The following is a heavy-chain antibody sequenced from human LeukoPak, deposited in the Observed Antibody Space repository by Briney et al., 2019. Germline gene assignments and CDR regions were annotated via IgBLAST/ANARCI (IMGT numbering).Heavy chain of an antibody. J-gene: IGHJ4*02. Sequence: PSQTLSLTCTVSGGSISTGSYYWSWIRQPAGKRLEWIGRIYTSGGTNYNPSLKSRVTISVDTSKDQFSLKLTSVTAADTAVYFCARGYCSGGSCYWGDHWGQGTLVTVSS. CDR3: ARGYCSGGSCYWGDH. CDR1: GGSISTGSYY. CDR2: IYTSGGT. V-gene: IGHV4-61*02. D-gene: IGHD2-15*01.